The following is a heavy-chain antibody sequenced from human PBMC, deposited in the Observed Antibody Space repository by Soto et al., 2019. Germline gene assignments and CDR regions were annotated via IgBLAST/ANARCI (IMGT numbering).Heavy chain of an antibody. J-gene: IGHJ4*02. Sequence: SETLSLTCTVSGASITGTSYWSWIRQPAGKGLEWIGRFSLSGTTNYNPSLRSRVTMSADVSKNQFSLRLTSVTAADTALYYCARGMTPPGAPAWYYFDSWGQGTLVTVS. D-gene: IGHD2-8*02. CDR3: ARGMTPPGAPAWYYFDS. V-gene: IGHV4-4*07. CDR2: FSLSGTT. CDR1: GASITGTSY.